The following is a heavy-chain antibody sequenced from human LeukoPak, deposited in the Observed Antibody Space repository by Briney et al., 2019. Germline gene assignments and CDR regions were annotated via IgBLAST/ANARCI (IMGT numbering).Heavy chain of an antibody. Sequence: PAGSLTLSCAASGFIFSSYAMHWVRQAPGKRLEGVAGRSYDGSNKYYADSVKGRFTISRDNSKRTLYLQMNSLRAEDTAVYYCARAGAMIVVVIGDYFDYWGQGTLVTASS. J-gene: IGHJ4*02. V-gene: IGHV3-30-3*01. CDR3: ARAGAMIVVVIGDYFDY. D-gene: IGHD3-22*01. CDR2: RSYDGSNK. CDR1: GFIFSSYA.